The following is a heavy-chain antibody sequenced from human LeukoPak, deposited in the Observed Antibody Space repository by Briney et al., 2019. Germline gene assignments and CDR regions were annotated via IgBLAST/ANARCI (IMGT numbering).Heavy chain of an antibody. Sequence: ASVKVSCKASGYTFTGYYMHWVRQAPGQGLEWMGWINPNSGGTNYAQKFQGRVTMTRDTSISTAYMELSRLRSDDTAVYYCARGRVTIFGVVTLRGEFDPWGQEPWSPSPQ. J-gene: IGHJ5*02. V-gene: IGHV1-2*02. CDR3: ARGRVTIFGVVTLRGEFDP. CDR2: INPNSGGT. CDR1: GYTFTGYY. D-gene: IGHD3-3*01.